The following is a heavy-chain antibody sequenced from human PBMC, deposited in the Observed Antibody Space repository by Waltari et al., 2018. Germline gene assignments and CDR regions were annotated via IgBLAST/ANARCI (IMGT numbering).Heavy chain of an antibody. V-gene: IGHV4-38-2*02. D-gene: IGHD3-3*01. CDR3: ARERPYYDFWSGYYIGYFDL. CDR2: IYPSGST. J-gene: IGHJ2*01. Sequence: QVQLQESGPGLVKPSATLSLTCAVSGSSISSGYYWGWIRQPPGKGLEWIGSIYPSGSTYYNPSLKSRVTISVDTSKNQFSLKLSSVTAADTAVYYCARERPYYDFWSGYYIGYFDLWGRGTLVTVSS. CDR1: GSSISSGYY.